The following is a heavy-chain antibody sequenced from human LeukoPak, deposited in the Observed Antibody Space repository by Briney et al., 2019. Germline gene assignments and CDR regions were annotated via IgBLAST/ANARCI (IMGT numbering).Heavy chain of an antibody. J-gene: IGHJ4*02. V-gene: IGHV3-7*01. Sequence: GGSLRLSCAASGFTFSSYGMSWVRQAPGKGLEWLANIKQDGSEKYYVDSVKGRFTISRDNAKNSLYLQMNSLRVEDTAVYYCARPGRGTAYWGQGTLVTVSS. CDR2: IKQDGSEK. D-gene: IGHD3-16*01. CDR3: ARPGRGTAY. CDR1: GFTFSSYG.